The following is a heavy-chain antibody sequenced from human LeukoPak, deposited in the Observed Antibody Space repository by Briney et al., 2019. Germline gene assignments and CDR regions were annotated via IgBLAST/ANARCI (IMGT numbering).Heavy chain of an antibody. CDR1: GFTFSYFW. CDR3: ARDPDYRTYGMDV. D-gene: IGHD4-11*01. J-gene: IGHJ6*02. V-gene: IGHV3-74*01. Sequence: EGSLRLSCAASGFTFSYFWMHWFRQTPGKGLVWVSCTNTDGSYSSYADSVKGRFTISRDNVRNTLYLQMSSLRAEDSAVYYCARDPDYRTYGMDVWGQGTTVTVSS. CDR2: TNTDGSYS.